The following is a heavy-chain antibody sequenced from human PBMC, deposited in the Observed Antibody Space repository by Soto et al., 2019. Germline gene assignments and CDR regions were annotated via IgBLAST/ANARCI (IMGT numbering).Heavy chain of an antibody. J-gene: IGHJ4*02. CDR3: AREGQPAAGTTPHN. CDR1: VFNFSSYA. D-gene: IGHD6-13*01. V-gene: IGHV3-30*04. CDR2: ISYDGGKK. Sequence: PWGSLRLSCAASVFNFSSYAMHWFRQAPGKGLEWVAVISYDGGKKYYADSVKGRFTISRDNSKNTLYVEMNSLSAEDTAVYYCAREGQPAAGTTPHNWGQGTLVTVSS.